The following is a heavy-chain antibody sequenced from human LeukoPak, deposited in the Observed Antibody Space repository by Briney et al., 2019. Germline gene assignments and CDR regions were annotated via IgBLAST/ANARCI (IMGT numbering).Heavy chain of an antibody. CDR3: ARKRYYYDSSGYYSLVSYGMDV. D-gene: IGHD3-22*01. CDR2: IYYSGST. V-gene: IGHV4-39*01. CDR1: GGSISSSSYY. J-gene: IGHJ6*02. Sequence: SETLSLTCTVSGGSISSSSYYWGWIRQPPGKGLEWIGSIYYSGSTYYNPSLKSRVTISVDTSKNQFSLKLSSVTAADTAVYYCARKRYYYDSSGYYSLVSYGMDVWGQGTTVTVSS.